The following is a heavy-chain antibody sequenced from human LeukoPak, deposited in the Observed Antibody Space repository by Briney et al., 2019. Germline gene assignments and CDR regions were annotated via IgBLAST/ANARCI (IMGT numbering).Heavy chain of an antibody. CDR1: GFTFTTYW. V-gene: IGHV3-7*04. CDR2: IKQDGTEK. D-gene: IGHD4-17*01. Sequence: PGGSLRLSCAASGFTFTTYWLGWVRQPPGKGLEWVANIKQDGTEKYYVDSVKGRFTISRDNGKKSLYLQMNSLRAEDTAVYYCARGQVTAVTGLASFGIWGQGTMVTVSS. J-gene: IGHJ3*02. CDR3: ARGQVTAVTGLASFGI.